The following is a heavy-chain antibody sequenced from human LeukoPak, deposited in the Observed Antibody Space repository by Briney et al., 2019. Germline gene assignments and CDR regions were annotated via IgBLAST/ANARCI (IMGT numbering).Heavy chain of an antibody. Sequence: PSETLSLTCTVSGASINSGTYYWGWVRQPPGKGLEWIGTFSYSGNIYYNPSLKSRVTISVDMSKNQFSLELTSVTAADTAVYYCARRSYGVPFDPWGQGILVTVSS. J-gene: IGHJ5*02. D-gene: IGHD3-10*01. V-gene: IGHV4-39*01. CDR2: FSYSGNI. CDR1: GASINSGTYY. CDR3: ARRSYGVPFDP.